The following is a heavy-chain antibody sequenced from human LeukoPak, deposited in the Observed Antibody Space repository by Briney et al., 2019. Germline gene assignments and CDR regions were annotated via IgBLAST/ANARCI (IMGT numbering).Heavy chain of an antibody. CDR2: ISAYNGNT. J-gene: IGHJ6*02. CDR1: GYTFTSYG. D-gene: IGHD2-21*02. V-gene: IGHV1-18*01. CDR3: ARDCGGDCYSYYYYGMDV. Sequence: GASVKVSCKASGYTFTSYGISWVRQAPGQGLEWMGWISAYNGNTNYAQKLQGRVTMTTDTSTSTAYMELRSLRSDDTAVYYCARDCGGDCYSYYYYGMDVWGQGTMVTVSS.